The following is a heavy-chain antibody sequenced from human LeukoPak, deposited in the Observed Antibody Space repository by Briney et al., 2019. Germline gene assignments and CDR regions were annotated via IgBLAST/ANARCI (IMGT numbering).Heavy chain of an antibody. CDR3: ARERGATHLDY. V-gene: IGHV3-66*01. D-gene: IGHD1-26*01. J-gene: IGHJ4*02. CDR2: IYSGGST. Sequence: GGSLRLSCAASGFTVSSNYMSWVRQAPGKGLEWVSVIYSGGSTYYADSVKGRFTISRDNSKNTLYLQMNSLRAGDTAVYYCARERGATHLDYWGQGTLVTVSS. CDR1: GFTVSSNY.